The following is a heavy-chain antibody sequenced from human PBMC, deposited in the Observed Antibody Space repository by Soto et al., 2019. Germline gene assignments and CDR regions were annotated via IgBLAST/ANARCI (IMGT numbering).Heavy chain of an antibody. J-gene: IGHJ6*02. V-gene: IGHV3-73*01. CDR3: TRLAYTSTWYGMDV. Sequence: GSLRLSCAASGFTFSDSAVHWVRQASGKGLEWVGRIRSKSDSYGTAYAASVKGRFTISRGDSKNTAYLQMNSLKIEDTAVYYCTRLAYTSTWYGMDVWGQGTTVTVSS. CDR1: GFTFSDSA. D-gene: IGHD6-13*01. CDR2: IRSKSDSYGT.